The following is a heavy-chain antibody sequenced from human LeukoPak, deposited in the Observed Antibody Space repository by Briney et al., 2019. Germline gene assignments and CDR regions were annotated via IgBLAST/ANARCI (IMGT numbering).Heavy chain of an antibody. D-gene: IGHD1-26*01. Sequence: SETLSLTCTVSGGSISSYYWSWIRQPPGKGLEWIGYIYYSGCTNYNPSLKSRVTISVDTSKNQFSLKLSSVTAADTAVYYCARARSGSYYARAFDYWGQGTLVTVSS. CDR3: ARARSGSYYARAFDY. CDR1: GGSISSYY. V-gene: IGHV4-59*01. J-gene: IGHJ4*02. CDR2: IYYSGCT.